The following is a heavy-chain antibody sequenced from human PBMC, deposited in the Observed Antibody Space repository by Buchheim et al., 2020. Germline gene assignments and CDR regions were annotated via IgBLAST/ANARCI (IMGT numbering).Heavy chain of an antibody. D-gene: IGHD4-17*01. CDR3: AREVPTVISDY. J-gene: IGHJ4*02. V-gene: IGHV3-48*02. CDR1: GFKFSDYS. Sequence: EVQLVESGGDLVQPGGSLRLSCAVSGFKFSDYSMNWVRQAPGKGLEWISYIDSSSRTIYYADSVKGRFTVSRDNAKNSLYLQMNSMTNDDAAVYYCAREVPTVISDYWAKGTL. CDR2: IDSSSRTI.